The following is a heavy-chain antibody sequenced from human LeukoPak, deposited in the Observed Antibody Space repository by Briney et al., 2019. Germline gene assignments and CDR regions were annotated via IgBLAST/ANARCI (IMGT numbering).Heavy chain of an antibody. J-gene: IGHJ6*02. D-gene: IGHD7-27*01. CDR2: INHSGST. CDR1: GGSFSGYY. Sequence: PSETLSLTCAVYGGSFSGYYWSWIRQPPGKGLEWIGEINHSGSTNYNPSLKSRVTISVDTSKNQFSLKLSSVTAADTAVYYCARGAVSGDVGYYYYYYGMDVWGQGTTVTVSS. CDR3: ARGAVSGDVGYYYYYYGMDV. V-gene: IGHV4-34*01.